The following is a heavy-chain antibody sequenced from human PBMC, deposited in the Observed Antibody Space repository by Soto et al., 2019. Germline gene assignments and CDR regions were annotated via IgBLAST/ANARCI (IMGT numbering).Heavy chain of an antibody. D-gene: IGHD7-27*01. Sequence: GGSLRLSCLASGFTITTNYMGWVRQAPGRGLEWVSVMYPGGDIHYADSVKGRFTISRDTSENTLSLQMYSLTAEDTAVYFCVSRIPAWVFDYWGQGTLVTVSS. V-gene: IGHV3-53*01. CDR3: VSRIPAWVFDY. J-gene: IGHJ4*01. CDR2: MYPGGDI. CDR1: GFTITTNY.